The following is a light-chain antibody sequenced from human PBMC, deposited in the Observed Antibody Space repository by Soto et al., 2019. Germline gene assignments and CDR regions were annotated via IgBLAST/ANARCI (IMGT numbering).Light chain of an antibody. J-gene: IGKJ1*01. Sequence: EIVLTHSLGTLSLSPCERATLSFSASQSVSSSYLAWYQQKPGQAPKVLIYRASSRATGIPARFSGSGSGTEFTLTISSLQSEDFAVYYCQQYNNWPQTFGQGTKVDI. V-gene: IGKV3D-15*01. CDR2: RAS. CDR1: QSVSSSY. CDR3: QQYNNWPQT.